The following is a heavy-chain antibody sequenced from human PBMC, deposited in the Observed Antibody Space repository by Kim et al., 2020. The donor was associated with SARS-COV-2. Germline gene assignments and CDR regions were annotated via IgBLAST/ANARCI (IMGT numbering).Heavy chain of an antibody. CDR2: IYYSGST. CDR1: GGSISSSSYY. J-gene: IGHJ6*02. Sequence: SETLSLTCTVSGGSISSSSYYWGWIRQPPGKGLEWIGSIYYSGSTYYNPSLKSRVTISVDTSKNQFSLKLSSVTAADTAVYYCATPMVATVNYYGMDVWGQGTTVTVSS. D-gene: IGHD5-12*01. CDR3: ATPMVATVNYYGMDV. V-gene: IGHV4-39*01.